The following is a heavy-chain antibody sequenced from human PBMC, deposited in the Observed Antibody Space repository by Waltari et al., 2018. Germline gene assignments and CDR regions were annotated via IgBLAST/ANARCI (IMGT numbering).Heavy chain of an antibody. CDR2: VHGRGIT. CDR1: W. D-gene: IGHD2-15*01. J-gene: IGHJ4*02. Sequence: WYGTARECPDKGIGWRGRVHGRGITKYNPARASRALVSLVSSMNQFSLRILSATAAYTAVYYCARDLGRGLFLDSWGQGTLVTVSP. CDR3: ARDLGRGLFLDS. V-gene: IGHV4-4*02.